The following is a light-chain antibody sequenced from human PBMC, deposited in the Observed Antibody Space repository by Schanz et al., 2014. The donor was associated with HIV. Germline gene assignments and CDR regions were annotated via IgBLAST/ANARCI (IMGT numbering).Light chain of an antibody. J-gene: IGLJ2*01. CDR3: QSYDSSLRGSV. Sequence: QSVLTQTPSASGTPGQRVNMSCSGSSSNIGTNTVNWYQQLPGTAPKLLIYGNSNRPSGVPDRFSASKSGTSASLAITGLQAEDEADYYCQSYDSSLRGSVFGGGTKLTVL. CDR1: SSNIGTNT. CDR2: GNS. V-gene: IGLV1-40*01.